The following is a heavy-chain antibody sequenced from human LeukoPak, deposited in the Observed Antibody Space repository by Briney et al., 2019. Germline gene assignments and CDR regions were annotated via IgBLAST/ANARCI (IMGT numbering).Heavy chain of an antibody. V-gene: IGHV4-39*01. CDR2: IYDSGST. CDR1: GGSIRSSYYY. J-gene: IGHJ6*02. D-gene: IGHD3-3*01. CDR3: ARDRYDSYPMDV. Sequence: SETLSLTCTVSGGSIRSSYYYWGWIRQPPGKGLEWIGSIYDSGSTYYNPSLKSRVTISVDTSKNQFSLKLNSVIAADTAVYYCARDRYDSYPMDVWGQGTTVTVSS.